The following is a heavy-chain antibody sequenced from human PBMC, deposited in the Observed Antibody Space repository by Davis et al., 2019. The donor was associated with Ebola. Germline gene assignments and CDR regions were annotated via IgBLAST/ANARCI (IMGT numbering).Heavy chain of an antibody. V-gene: IGHV1-69*13. CDR3: ASGGTSHRYYGMDV. D-gene: IGHD3-16*01. CDR2: ITPIFGPA. Sequence: AASVKVSCKAFGGTFSSQAISWVRQAPGQGLEWMGGITPIFGPANYAQKFQGRVTITADESTSTAYMEVGSLRSEDTAVYYCASGGTSHRYYGMDVWGQGTTVTVSS. J-gene: IGHJ6*02. CDR1: GGTFSSQA.